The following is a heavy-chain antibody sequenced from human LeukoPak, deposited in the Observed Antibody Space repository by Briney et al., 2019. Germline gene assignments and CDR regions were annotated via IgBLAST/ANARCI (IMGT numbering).Heavy chain of an antibody. CDR2: IYSGGST. Sequence: PGGSLRLSCAASGFTVSSNYMTWVRQAPGKGLEWVPVIYSGGSTYYADSVKGRFTISRDNSKNTLYLQMNGLRAEDTAVYYCARGPYRDGYNYGAFDIWGQGTMVTVSS. J-gene: IGHJ3*02. V-gene: IGHV3-53*01. D-gene: IGHD5-24*01. CDR3: ARGPYRDGYNYGAFDI. CDR1: GFTVSSNY.